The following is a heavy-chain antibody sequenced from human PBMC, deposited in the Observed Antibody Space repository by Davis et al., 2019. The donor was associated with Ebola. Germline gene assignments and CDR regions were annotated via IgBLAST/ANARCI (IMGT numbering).Heavy chain of an antibody. CDR1: GFTFSSYA. Sequence: GESLKISCAASGFTFSSYAMHWVRQAPGKGLEWVAVISYDGSNKYYADSVKGRFTMSRDNSKNTLYLQMNSLRAEDTAVYYCATLKTGVFWGQGTLVTASS. J-gene: IGHJ4*02. CDR3: ATLKTGVF. CDR2: ISYDGSNK. V-gene: IGHV3-30-3*01. D-gene: IGHD3-10*01.